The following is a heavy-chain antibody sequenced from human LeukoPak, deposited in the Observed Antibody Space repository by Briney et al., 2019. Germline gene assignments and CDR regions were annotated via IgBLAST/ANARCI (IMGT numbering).Heavy chain of an antibody. CDR2: ISGSGGTT. V-gene: IGHV3-23*01. J-gene: IGHJ4*02. CDR1: GFTFSNYG. CDR3: ALAAAASSFDY. Sequence: GGSLRLSCAASGFTFSNYGMSWVRQAPGRGLEWVSGISGSGGTTYYADSVEGRFTISRDNSKKTLYMQMNSLRAEDTAVYYCALAAAASSFDYWGQGTLVTVSS. D-gene: IGHD6-13*01.